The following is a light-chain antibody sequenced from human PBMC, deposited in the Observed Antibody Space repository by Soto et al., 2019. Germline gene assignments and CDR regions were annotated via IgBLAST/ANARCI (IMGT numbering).Light chain of an antibody. Sequence: EIVLTQSPGTLSLSPGERGTLSCRASQSVSSSYLAWFQQRPGQAPRLLIYSASSRATGIPDRFSGSGSGRDFTLTISRLEPEDSAVSYCQQFGDSQFTFGPGTKVDIK. J-gene: IGKJ3*01. CDR3: QQFGDSQFT. CDR1: QSVSSSY. CDR2: SAS. V-gene: IGKV3-20*01.